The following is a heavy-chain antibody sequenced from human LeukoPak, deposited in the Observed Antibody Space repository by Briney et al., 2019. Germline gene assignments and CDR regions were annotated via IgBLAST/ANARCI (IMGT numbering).Heavy chain of an antibody. D-gene: IGHD1-1*01. CDR2: ITGRGDST. CDR1: GLTFSSYG. J-gene: IGHJ4*02. CDR3: AKLEN. V-gene: IGHV3-23*01. Sequence: GGTLRLSCAAAGLTFSSYGMTWVRQAPGKGLEWVSSITGRGDSTYYADSVKGRFIISRDNSKNTLYLQMNSLRAEDTAIYYCAKLENWGQGTLVTVSS.